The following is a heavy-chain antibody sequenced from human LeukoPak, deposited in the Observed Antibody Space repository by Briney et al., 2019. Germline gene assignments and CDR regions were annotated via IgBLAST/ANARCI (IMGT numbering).Heavy chain of an antibody. Sequence: GGSLRLSCAASGVTFSSYDMHWVRQGTGKGLQWASTVGAAGDPYYRGSVKGRFTISSENAKNSLFLQMNSLRVGDTAVYYCARDHCSGGSCYSFDYWGQGTLVTISS. D-gene: IGHD2-15*01. CDR2: VGAAGDP. J-gene: IGHJ4*02. CDR1: GVTFSSYD. V-gene: IGHV3-13*05. CDR3: ARDHCSGGSCYSFDY.